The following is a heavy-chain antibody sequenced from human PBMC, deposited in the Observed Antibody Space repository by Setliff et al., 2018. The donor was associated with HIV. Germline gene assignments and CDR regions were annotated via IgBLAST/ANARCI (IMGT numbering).Heavy chain of an antibody. D-gene: IGHD3-22*01. Sequence: PSETLSLTCTVSGGSISSGSHYWSWIRQPAGKGLEWIGFIFYTGSTTYNPSLNSRVTISVDTSKNQFSLKVTSVTAADTAVYYCGRQVPVPGVAVTPMDYWGQGTLVTVSS. CDR1: GGSISSGSHY. CDR2: IFYTGST. CDR3: GRQVPVPGVAVTPMDY. J-gene: IGHJ4*02. V-gene: IGHV4-61*10.